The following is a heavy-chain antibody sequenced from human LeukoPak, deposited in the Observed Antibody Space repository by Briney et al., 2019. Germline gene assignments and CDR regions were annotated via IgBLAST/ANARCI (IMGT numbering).Heavy chain of an antibody. CDR1: GGSFRGYY. J-gene: IGHJ4*02. CDR2: INHSGST. Sequence: AETLSLTCAVYGGSFRGYYRSWIRQPPGKGLEWIGEINHSGSTNYNPSLKSRVTISLDTSMKKFSLKLNSVTAADTAVYYCASTERCSTTCPLDYWGQGTLVTVSS. D-gene: IGHD2-2*01. CDR3: ASTERCSTTCPLDY. V-gene: IGHV4-34*01.